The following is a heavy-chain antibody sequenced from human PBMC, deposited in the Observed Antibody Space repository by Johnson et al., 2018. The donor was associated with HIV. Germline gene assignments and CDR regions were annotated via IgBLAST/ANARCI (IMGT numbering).Heavy chain of an antibody. D-gene: IGHD3-10*01. Sequence: QVQLVESGGGVVQPGRSLRLSCAASGFTFSSYAMHWVRQAPGKGLEWVAVISYDGSNKYYADSVKGRFTISRDNSKNTRYLQMNSLRSEDTAVYYCARYRVWFVELYAFDIWGQGTMVTVSS. CDR3: ARYRVWFVELYAFDI. CDR2: ISYDGSNK. V-gene: IGHV3-30-3*01. J-gene: IGHJ3*02. CDR1: GFTFSSYA.